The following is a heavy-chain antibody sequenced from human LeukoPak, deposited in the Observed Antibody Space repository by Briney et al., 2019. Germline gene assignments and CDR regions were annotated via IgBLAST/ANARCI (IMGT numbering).Heavy chain of an antibody. J-gene: IGHJ4*02. V-gene: IGHV3-21*01. Sequence: GGSLRLSCAASGFTFSSYSMNWVRQAPGKGLEWVSSISSSSSYMYYADSVKGRFTISRDNAKNSLYLQMNSLRAEDTAVYYCARFGMATQERTNYWGQGTLVTVSS. D-gene: IGHD5-24*01. CDR1: GFTFSSYS. CDR3: ARFGMATQERTNY. CDR2: ISSSSSYM.